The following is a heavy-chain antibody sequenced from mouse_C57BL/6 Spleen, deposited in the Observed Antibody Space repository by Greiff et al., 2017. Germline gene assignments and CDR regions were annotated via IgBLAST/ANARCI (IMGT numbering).Heavy chain of an antibody. CDR3: ARWDYYGSSYAMGC. CDR1: GYTFTSYT. V-gene: IGHV1-4*01. J-gene: IGHJ4*01. CDR2: INPSSGYT. Sequence: QVQLQQSGAELARPGASVKMSCKASGYTFTSYTMHWVKQRPGQGLEWIGYINPSSGYTKYNQKFKDKATLTADKSSSTAYMQLSSLTSEDSAVYYCARWDYYGSSYAMGCWGQGPSVTVSS. D-gene: IGHD1-1*01.